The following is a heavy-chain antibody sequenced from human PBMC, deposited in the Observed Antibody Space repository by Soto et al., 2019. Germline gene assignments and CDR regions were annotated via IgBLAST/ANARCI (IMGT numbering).Heavy chain of an antibody. Sequence: EVQLVESGGGLVQPGGSLKLSCAASGFTFSGSAMHWVRQASGKGLEWVGRIRDKANSYATAYAASVKGRFTISRDDSKNTAYLQMNSLKTEDTAVYYCTRYYYGSSGYPRLGYWGQGTLVTVSS. CDR3: TRYYYGSSGYPRLGY. D-gene: IGHD3-22*01. J-gene: IGHJ4*02. CDR2: IRDKANSYAT. V-gene: IGHV3-73*02. CDR1: GFTFSGSA.